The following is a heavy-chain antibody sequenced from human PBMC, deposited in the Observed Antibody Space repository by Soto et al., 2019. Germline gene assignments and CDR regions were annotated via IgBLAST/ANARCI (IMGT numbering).Heavy chain of an antibody. CDR2: VIPIFGTA. V-gene: IGHV1-69*01. CDR3: ARALGYYDSSGYYIPYYFDY. J-gene: IGHJ4*02. D-gene: IGHD3-22*01. Sequence: QVQLVQSGAEVQKPGSSVKVSCKASGGPFSSYAISWVRQAPGQGLEWMGGVIPIFGTADYAQKFQGRVTSTADESTSTAYMERSSVRSEDTAVYYCARALGYYDSSGYYIPYYFDYWGQGTLVTGSS. CDR1: GGPFSSYA.